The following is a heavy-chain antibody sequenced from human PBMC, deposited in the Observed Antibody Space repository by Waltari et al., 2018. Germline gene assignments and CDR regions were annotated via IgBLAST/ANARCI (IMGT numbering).Heavy chain of an antibody. D-gene: IGHD3-10*01. Sequence: EVQLVESGGGLVRPGGSLRLSCAGSGFTFHTNWKPWVRQAPGKGLVWVARINSEGSLISYAASVKGRFTISRDNAKNTLYLQMNSLRAEDTAVYYCARGGGSLDYWGQGTQVTVSS. V-gene: IGHV3-74*01. J-gene: IGHJ4*02. CDR1: GFTFHTNW. CDR2: INSEGSLI. CDR3: ARGGGSLDY.